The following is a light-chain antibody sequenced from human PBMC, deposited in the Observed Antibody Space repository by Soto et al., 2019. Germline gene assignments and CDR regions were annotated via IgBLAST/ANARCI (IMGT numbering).Light chain of an antibody. Sequence: QSVLAQPPSASGSPGQSVTISCTGTTSDIGTYNYVSWYQQRPGKAPKLIIYDVTRRPSGVPDRIFGSKSYTTASLTVSGLQAEDEADYYCSSFAGTNSFVFGTGTKVTVL. CDR1: TSDIGTYNY. V-gene: IGLV2-8*01. J-gene: IGLJ1*01. CDR2: DVT. CDR3: SSFAGTNSFV.